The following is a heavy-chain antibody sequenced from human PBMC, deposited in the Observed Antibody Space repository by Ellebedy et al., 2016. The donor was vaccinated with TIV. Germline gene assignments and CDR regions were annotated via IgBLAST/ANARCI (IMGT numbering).Heavy chain of an antibody. CDR2: IYYSGST. V-gene: IGHV4-39*01. J-gene: IGHJ6*02. D-gene: IGHD1-26*01. Sequence: MPSETLSLTCTVSGGSINSSTYYWGWIRQPPGKGLEWIGSIYYSGSTYYNPSLKSRVTISVDTSKNQFSLKLRSVTAADTAVYYCAKVGASTFGYYYYGMDVWGQGTTVTVSS. CDR3: AKVGASTFGYYYYGMDV. CDR1: GGSINSSTYY.